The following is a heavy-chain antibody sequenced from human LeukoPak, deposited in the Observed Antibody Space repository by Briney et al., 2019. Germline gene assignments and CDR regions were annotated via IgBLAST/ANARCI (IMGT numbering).Heavy chain of an antibody. V-gene: IGHV3-48*01. CDR2: ISSSSSPI. D-gene: IGHD3-22*01. J-gene: IGHJ3*01. Sequence: GGSLRLSCAASGFTFGGDSMNWVRQAPGQGLEWVSYISSSSSPIYYADSVKGRFTISRDNAKNSLYLQMNSLRAEDTALYYCARGLHYYDSSGYYYPDAFDVWGQGTMVTVSS. CDR1: GFTFGGDS. CDR3: ARGLHYYDSSGYYYPDAFDV.